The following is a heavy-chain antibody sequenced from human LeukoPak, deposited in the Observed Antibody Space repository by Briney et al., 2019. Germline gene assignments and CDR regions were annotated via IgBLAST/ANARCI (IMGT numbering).Heavy chain of an antibody. Sequence: GGSLRLSCAASGFTVSSNYMSWVRQAPGKGLEWVSVIYSGGSTYYAGSVKGRFTISRDNSKNTLYLQMNSLRAEDTAVYYCARERPSSSWLFDYWGQGTLVTVSS. V-gene: IGHV3-53*01. J-gene: IGHJ4*02. D-gene: IGHD6-13*01. CDR3: ARERPSSSWLFDY. CDR2: IYSGGST. CDR1: GFTVSSNY.